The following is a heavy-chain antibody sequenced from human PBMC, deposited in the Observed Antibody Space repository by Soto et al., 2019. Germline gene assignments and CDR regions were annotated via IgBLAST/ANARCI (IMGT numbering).Heavy chain of an antibody. J-gene: IGHJ5*02. CDR1: GGSFSGYY. CDR2: INHSGST. CDR3: ARRGYSSSWYRGSLTP. V-gene: IGHV4-34*01. D-gene: IGHD6-13*01. Sequence: QVQLQQWGAGLLKPSETLSLTCAVYGGSFSGYYWSWIRQPPGKGLEWIGEINHSGSTNYNPSLKSRVTISVDTSKNQFSLKLSSVTAADTAVYYCARRGYSSSWYRGSLTPWGQGTLVTVSS.